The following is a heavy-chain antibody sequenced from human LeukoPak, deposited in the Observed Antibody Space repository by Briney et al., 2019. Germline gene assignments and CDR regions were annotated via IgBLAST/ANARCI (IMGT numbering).Heavy chain of an antibody. Sequence: SETLSLTCAVYGGSFSGYYWSWIRQPPGKGLEWIGEINHSGSTNYNPSLKSRVTISVDTSKNQFSLKLSSVTAADTAVYYCARDLYGDLGFDYWGQGTLVTVSS. CDR2: INHSGST. CDR3: ARDLYGDLGFDY. D-gene: IGHD4-17*01. CDR1: GGSFSGYY. V-gene: IGHV4-34*01. J-gene: IGHJ4*02.